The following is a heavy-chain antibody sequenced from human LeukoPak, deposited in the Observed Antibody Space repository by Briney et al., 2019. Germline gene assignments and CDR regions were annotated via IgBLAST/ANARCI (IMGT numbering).Heavy chain of an antibody. CDR3: ARAPVRRGED. Sequence: SQTLSLTCTVSGGSIGSGGYYWSWIRQHPGKGLEWIGYIYYSGSTYYNPSLKSRVTISVDTSKNQFSLKLSSVTAADTAVYYCARAPVRRGEDWGQGTLVTVSS. CDR1: GGSIGSGGYY. CDR2: IYYSGST. D-gene: IGHD3-10*01. J-gene: IGHJ4*02. V-gene: IGHV4-31*03.